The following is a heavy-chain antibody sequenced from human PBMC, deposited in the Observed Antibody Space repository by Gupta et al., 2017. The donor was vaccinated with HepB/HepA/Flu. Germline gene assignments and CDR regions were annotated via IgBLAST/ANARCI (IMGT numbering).Heavy chain of an antibody. J-gene: IGHJ4*02. Sequence: EVQLVESGGGLVQPGGSLRLSCAASGFTFSSSEMNWVRQAPGKGLEWVSYIGASGITRFYADSVKGRFSISRDNAKNSLYLQMNSLRAEDTAVYFCAIEGGGYNSLDYWGQGALVTVSS. CDR1: GFTFSSSE. V-gene: IGHV3-48*03. D-gene: IGHD5-24*01. CDR3: AIEGGGYNSLDY. CDR2: IGASGITR.